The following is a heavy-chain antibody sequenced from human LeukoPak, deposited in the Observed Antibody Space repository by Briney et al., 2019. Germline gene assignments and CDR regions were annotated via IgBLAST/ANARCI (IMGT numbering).Heavy chain of an antibody. CDR2: IYHGGST. CDR1: GFTFTNNFM. V-gene: IGHV4-38-2*01. J-gene: IGHJ4*02. Sequence: GSLRLSCAASGFTFTNNFMSWIRQSPGKGLEWIGSIYHGGSTYYNPSLRSRVIVSVDTSKNHFSLKMSSVTAADTAVYYCARDLASCAGDCYSDGFDYWGQGTLVTVSS. CDR3: ARDLASCAGDCYSDGFDY. D-gene: IGHD2-21*02.